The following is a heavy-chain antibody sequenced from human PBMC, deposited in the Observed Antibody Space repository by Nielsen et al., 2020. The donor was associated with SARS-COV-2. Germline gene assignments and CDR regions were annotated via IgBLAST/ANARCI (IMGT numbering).Heavy chain of an antibody. Sequence: SETLSLTCTVSGGSISSSSYYWGWIRQPPGKGLEWIGRVFATGSTDYNPSLKSRVTISIDTSKNQFSLNLRFVTAADTAVYYCARDCSCGLGSSPSYYFDYWGQGTLVTVSS. D-gene: IGHD7-27*01. V-gene: IGHV4-39*07. J-gene: IGHJ4*02. CDR1: GGSISSSSYY. CDR2: VFATGST. CDR3: ARDCSCGLGSSPSYYFDY.